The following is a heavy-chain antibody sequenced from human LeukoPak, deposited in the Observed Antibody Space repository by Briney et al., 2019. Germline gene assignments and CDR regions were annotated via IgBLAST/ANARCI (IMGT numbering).Heavy chain of an antibody. D-gene: IGHD6-13*01. Sequence: PGGSLRLSCAASGFTFSSYAMTWVRQAPGKGLEWVSAISGSGGSTYYADSVKGRFPIPRDNSKNTLYLQMNSLRAEDTAVYYCAKGSYSTEGYWGQGTLVSVSS. CDR1: GFTFSSYA. J-gene: IGHJ4*02. CDR2: ISGSGGST. V-gene: IGHV3-23*01. CDR3: AKGSYSTEGY.